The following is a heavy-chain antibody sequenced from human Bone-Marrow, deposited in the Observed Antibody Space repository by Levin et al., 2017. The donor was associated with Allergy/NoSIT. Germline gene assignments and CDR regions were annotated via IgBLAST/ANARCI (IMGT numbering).Heavy chain of an antibody. V-gene: IGHV3-7*01. CDR2: IHQDGSEK. Sequence: PGGSLRLSCAASGFTFSSYWMSWVRQAPGKGLEWVGNIHQDGSEKYYVDSVKGRFTISRDNAKNSLCLQMNSLRAEDTAVYYCARDDWSGYFGYWGQGTLVTVSS. J-gene: IGHJ4*02. D-gene: IGHD3-3*01. CDR3: ARDDWSGYFGY. CDR1: GFTFSSYW.